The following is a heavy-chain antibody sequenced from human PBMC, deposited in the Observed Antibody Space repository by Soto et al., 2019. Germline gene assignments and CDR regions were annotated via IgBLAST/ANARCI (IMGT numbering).Heavy chain of an antibody. CDR3: ARFRRATVTTRGGAFDI. Sequence: QGQLVQSGAEVRKPGASVKVSCKASGFSFMRYDITWVRQAPGQGLEWMGWISPDNGNTDDAQKFHGRVTMTTDTATSTAYMELWSLTTDDTAIYYCARFRRATVTTRGGAFDIWGQGTKVSVSS. CDR2: ISPDNGNT. V-gene: IGHV1-18*01. J-gene: IGHJ3*02. D-gene: IGHD4-17*01. CDR1: GFSFMRYD.